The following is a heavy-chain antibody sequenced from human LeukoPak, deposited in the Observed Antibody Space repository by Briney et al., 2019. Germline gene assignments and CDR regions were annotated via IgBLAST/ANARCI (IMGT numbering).Heavy chain of an antibody. Sequence: SETLSLTCTVSGGSISSGDDYWSWIRQPPGKGLEWIGCIYHSGTTYYNPSLKGRASISVDTSKNQFSLKLSSVTAADTAVYFCARLVGYYSRGSCYHFDYWGQGSLVTVSS. V-gene: IGHV4-30-4*01. J-gene: IGHJ4*02. D-gene: IGHD2-15*01. CDR3: ARLVGYYSRGSCYHFDY. CDR1: GGSISSGDDY. CDR2: IYHSGTT.